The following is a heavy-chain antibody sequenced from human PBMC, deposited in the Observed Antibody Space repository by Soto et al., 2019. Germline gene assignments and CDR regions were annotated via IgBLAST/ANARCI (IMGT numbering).Heavy chain of an antibody. CDR2: MNPNSGNT. CDR1: GYTFTSYD. V-gene: IGHV1-8*01. CDR3: ARDSPRTMIVVVSKSYGMDV. J-gene: IGHJ6*02. D-gene: IGHD3-22*01. Sequence: ASVKVSCKASGYTFTSYDINWVRQATGQGLEWMGWMNPNSGNTGHAQKFQGRVTMTRDTSTSTAYMELRSLRSDDTAVYYCARDSPRTMIVVVSKSYGMDVWGQGTTVTVS.